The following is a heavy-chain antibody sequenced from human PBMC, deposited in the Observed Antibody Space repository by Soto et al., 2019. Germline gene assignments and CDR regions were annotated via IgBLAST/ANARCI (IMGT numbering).Heavy chain of an antibody. V-gene: IGHV6-1*01. Sequence: SPTLSLTCAIYGDSVCSNSGAWNWIRQSPSRGLAWLGRTYYRYHCYNDFAVSVKSRVSIDPDTSKTQFSLKLSSVTAADTAVYYCARAVDTERNYYYYYYMDVWGKGTTVTVSS. CDR3: ARAVDTERNYYYYYYMDV. CDR2: TYYRYHCYN. CDR1: GDSVCSNSGA. D-gene: IGHD5-18*01. J-gene: IGHJ6*03.